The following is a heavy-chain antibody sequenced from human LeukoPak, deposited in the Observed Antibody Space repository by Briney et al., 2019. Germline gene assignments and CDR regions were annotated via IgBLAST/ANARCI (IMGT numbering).Heavy chain of an antibody. CDR3: ARDRYNWNGEDS. CDR1: GGSFSTYY. J-gene: IGHJ4*02. V-gene: IGHV4-34*01. D-gene: IGHD1-20*01. Sequence: PSETLSLTCAVYGGSFSTYYWNWIRQPPVKGLEWIGEINHSGSTNYNPSLKSRVTISLDTSKNQFSLKLGSVTAADTAVYYCARDRYNWNGEDSWGQGTLVTVSS. CDR2: INHSGST.